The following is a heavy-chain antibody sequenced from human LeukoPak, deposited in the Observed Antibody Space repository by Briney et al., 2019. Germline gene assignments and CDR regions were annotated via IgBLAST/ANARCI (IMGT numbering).Heavy chain of an antibody. CDR1: GFTFSSYG. V-gene: IGHV3-30*02. CDR3: AKDAPYCSSTSCYKTEVYYYYMDV. D-gene: IGHD2-2*02. Sequence: GGSLRLSCAASGFTFSSYGMHWVRQAPGKGLEWVAFIRYDGSNKYYADSVKGRFTISRDNSKNTLYLQMNSLRAEDTAVYYCAKDAPYCSSTSCYKTEVYYYYMDVWGKGTTVTVSS. CDR2: IRYDGSNK. J-gene: IGHJ6*03.